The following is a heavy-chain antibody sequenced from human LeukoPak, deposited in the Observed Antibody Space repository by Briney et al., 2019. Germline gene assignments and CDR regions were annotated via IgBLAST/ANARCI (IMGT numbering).Heavy chain of an antibody. J-gene: IGHJ6*02. CDR3: SSSSSPYYYYYGMDV. CDR2: IKSKTDGRTT. V-gene: IGHV3-15*01. Sequence: PGGSLRLSCAASGFTFSNAGMSWVRQAPGKGLEWVCRIKSKTDGRTTDYAAPVKGRFTISRDDSKNTLYLQMNSLKTEDTAVYYCSSSSSPYYYYYGMDVWGQGTTVTVSS. CDR1: GFTFSNAG. D-gene: IGHD6-6*01.